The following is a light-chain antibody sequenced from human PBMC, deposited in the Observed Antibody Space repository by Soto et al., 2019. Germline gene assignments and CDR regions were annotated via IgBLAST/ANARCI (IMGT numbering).Light chain of an antibody. Sequence: EIVLTQSLVTLSLSPGERATLSCRASQSVGSNLACFQQKPGQAPRLLIYGSSTRATGVPARFSGSGSGADFTLTISNLQSEDFAVYYCQQYTNWPPITFGHGTRLEIK. V-gene: IGKV3-15*01. CDR1: QSVGSN. CDR2: GSS. CDR3: QQYTNWPPIT. J-gene: IGKJ5*01.